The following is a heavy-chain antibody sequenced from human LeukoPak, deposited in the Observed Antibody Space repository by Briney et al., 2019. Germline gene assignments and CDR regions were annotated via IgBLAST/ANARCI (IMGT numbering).Heavy chain of an antibody. CDR2: ITSSGSTI. Sequence: GGSLRLSCAASRFTFSDYYMSWIRQAPGKGLEWVSYITSSGSTIYYADFVKGRFTISRDNAKSSLYLQMNSLRAEDTAVYYCARMLFPGTGIDCWGQGTLVTVSS. CDR1: RFTFSDYY. D-gene: IGHD1-14*01. J-gene: IGHJ4*02. CDR3: ARMLFPGTGIDC. V-gene: IGHV3-11*04.